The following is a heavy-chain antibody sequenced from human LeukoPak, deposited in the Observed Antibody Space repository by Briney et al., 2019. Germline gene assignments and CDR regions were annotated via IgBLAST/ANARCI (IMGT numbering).Heavy chain of an antibody. V-gene: IGHV4-61*02. CDR3: ASVRRGFGESSKYYSYYYMDV. D-gene: IGHD3-10*01. CDR1: GGSISSGSYY. Sequence: PSETLSLTCTVSGGSISSGSYYWNWIRQPAGRGLEWIGRIYTSGSTNYNPSLKSRVTISVDTSKNQFSLKLSSVTAADTAAYYCASVRRGFGESSKYYSYYYMDVWGNGTTVTISS. J-gene: IGHJ6*03. CDR2: IYTSGST.